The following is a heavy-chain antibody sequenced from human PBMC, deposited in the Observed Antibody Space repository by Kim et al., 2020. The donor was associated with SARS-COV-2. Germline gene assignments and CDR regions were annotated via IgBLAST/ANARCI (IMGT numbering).Heavy chain of an antibody. CDR3: ASDILNYYDSSGLG. V-gene: IGHV3-48*03. D-gene: IGHD3-22*01. J-gene: IGHJ4*02. Sequence: ADSVKGRFTISRDNAKNSLYLQMNSLRAEDTAVYYCASDILNYYDSSGLGWGQGTLVTVSS.